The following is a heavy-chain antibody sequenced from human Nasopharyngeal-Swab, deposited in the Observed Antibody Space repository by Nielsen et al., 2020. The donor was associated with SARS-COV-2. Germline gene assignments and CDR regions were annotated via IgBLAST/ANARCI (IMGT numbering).Heavy chain of an antibody. CDR3: ARVVGSYYGMDV. CDR1: GFTFSSYA. J-gene: IGHJ6*02. V-gene: IGHV3-30*04. CDR2: ISYDGSNK. D-gene: IGHD3-10*01. Sequence: GESLKISCAASGFTFSSYAMHWVRQAPGKGLEWVAVISYDGSNKYYADSVKGRFTISRDTSKNTLYLQMNSLRAEDTAVYYCARVVGSYYGMDVWGQGTTVTVSS.